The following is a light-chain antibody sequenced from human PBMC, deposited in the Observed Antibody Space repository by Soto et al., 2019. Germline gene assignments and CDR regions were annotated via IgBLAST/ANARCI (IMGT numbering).Light chain of an antibody. V-gene: IGLV2-14*01. CDR3: SSYTSSSTPRYV. Sequence: QSVLTQPASVSGSPVQSITISCTGTSSDVGGYNYVSWYQQHPGKAPKLMIYEVSNRPSGASNRFSGSKSGNTASLTISGLQAEDEADYYCSSYTSSSTPRYVFGTGTKVTVL. CDR1: SSDVGGYNY. CDR2: EVS. J-gene: IGLJ1*01.